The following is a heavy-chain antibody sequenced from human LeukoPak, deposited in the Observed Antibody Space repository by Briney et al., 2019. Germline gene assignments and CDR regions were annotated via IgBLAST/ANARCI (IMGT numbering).Heavy chain of an antibody. J-gene: IGHJ4*02. D-gene: IGHD6-19*01. CDR1: GFTFSNYA. V-gene: IGHV3-30-3*01. CDR3: AKDTWWLALLFDY. Sequence: GGSLRLSCAASGFTFSNYAMHWVRQTPGKELEGVAVVSSDGSSKEYADSVTGRFSISRDNSRNALYLQMDSLRAEDSAVYYCAKDTWWLALLFDYWGQGTQVTVSS. CDR2: VSSDGSSK.